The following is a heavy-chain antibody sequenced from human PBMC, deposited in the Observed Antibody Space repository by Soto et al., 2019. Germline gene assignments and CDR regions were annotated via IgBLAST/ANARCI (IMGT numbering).Heavy chain of an antibody. J-gene: IGHJ4*02. CDR1: DYTFTGYY. Sequence: ASVKVSCKASDYTFTGYYLHWVRQAPGQGLEWMGWINPNSGDTNYPQRFQGRVTMTGDTSISTAYMELSGLRSDDTAVYYCAIESDCSTSSCHLDYWGQGTLVTVSS. CDR3: AIESDCSTSSCHLDY. D-gene: IGHD2-2*01. V-gene: IGHV1-2*02. CDR2: INPNSGDT.